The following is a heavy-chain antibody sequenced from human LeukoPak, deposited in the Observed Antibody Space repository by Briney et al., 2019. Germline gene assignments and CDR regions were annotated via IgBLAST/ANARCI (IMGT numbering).Heavy chain of an antibody. CDR1: GYTFTSYG. D-gene: IGHD3-9*01. CDR3: ARDHYYDILTGYYPPLYYGMDV. Sequence: ASVKFSCKASGYTFTSYGISWVRQAPGQGLGWMGWISAYNGNTNYAQKLQGRVTMTTDTSTSTAYMELRSLRSDDTAVYYCARDHYYDILTGYYPPLYYGMDVWGKGTTVTVSS. J-gene: IGHJ6*04. V-gene: IGHV1-18*04. CDR2: ISAYNGNT.